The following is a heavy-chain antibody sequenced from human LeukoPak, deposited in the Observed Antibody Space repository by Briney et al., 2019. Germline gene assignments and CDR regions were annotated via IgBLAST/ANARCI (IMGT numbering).Heavy chain of an antibody. J-gene: IGHJ3*02. CDR3: ARDSGSGWLHDAFDI. CDR2: IGNGGAST. D-gene: IGHD6-19*01. CDR1: GFTFSSYA. V-gene: IGHV3-23*01. Sequence: PGGSLRLSCAASGFTFSSYAMSWVRQAPGKGLEWVSAIGNGGASTYYADSVKGRFTISRDNSKNTLYLQMNSLRAEDTAVFYCARDSGSGWLHDAFDIWGHGTMVTVSS.